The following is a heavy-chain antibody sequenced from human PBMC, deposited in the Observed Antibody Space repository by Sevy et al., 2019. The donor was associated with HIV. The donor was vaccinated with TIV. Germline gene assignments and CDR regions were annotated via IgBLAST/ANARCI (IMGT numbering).Heavy chain of an antibody. CDR3: ARGKYCSTTSCYIEGWFDP. CDR1: GFAFSSYW. D-gene: IGHD2-2*02. CDR2: IDGDGSRS. Sequence: GGSLRLSCAASGFAFSSYWMHWVRQGPGKGLMWVAHIDGDGSRSSYADSVKGRFTISRDNAKNTLYLQMNSLRADDKAVYFCARGKYCSTTSCYIEGWFDPWGQGTLVTVSS. V-gene: IGHV3-74*01. J-gene: IGHJ5*02.